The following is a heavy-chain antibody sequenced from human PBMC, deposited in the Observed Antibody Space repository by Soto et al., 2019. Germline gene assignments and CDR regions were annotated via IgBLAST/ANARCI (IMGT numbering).Heavy chain of an antibody. J-gene: IGHJ6*02. Sequence: SETLSLTCAVYGGSFSGYYWSWIRQPPGKGLEWIGEINHSGSTNYNPSLKSRVTISVDTSKNQFSLKLSSVTAADTAVYYCARDTPMMSAGMDVWGQGTTVTVSS. CDR1: GGSFSGYY. D-gene: IGHD3-22*01. CDR3: ARDTPMMSAGMDV. V-gene: IGHV4-34*01. CDR2: INHSGST.